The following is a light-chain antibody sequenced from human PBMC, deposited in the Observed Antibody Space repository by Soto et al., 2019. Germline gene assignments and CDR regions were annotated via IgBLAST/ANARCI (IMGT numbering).Light chain of an antibody. CDR3: QQYDISPRT. J-gene: IGKJ1*01. CDR2: DSS. V-gene: IGKV3-20*01. Sequence: EIVFTQSPATLSLSPGERATLSCRASQSLSSNFLAWYQQKPVQPPRLLIYDSSTTPTHSPDSFSGSGSGMDFTLTIIRLEAVDFGVYYCQQYDISPRTLGQGTKV. CDR1: QSLSSNF.